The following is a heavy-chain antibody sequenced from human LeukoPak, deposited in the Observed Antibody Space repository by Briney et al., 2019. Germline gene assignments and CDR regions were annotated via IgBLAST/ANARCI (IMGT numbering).Heavy chain of an antibody. CDR1: GFTFSGSA. CDR2: IRSKANSYAT. V-gene: IGHV3-73*01. J-gene: IGHJ4*02. CDR3: TRRWDSSGYFLPLDY. Sequence: GGPLRLSCAASGFTFSGSAMHWVRQASGKGLEWVGRIRSKANSYATAYAASVKGRFTISSDDSKNTAYLQMNSLKTEDTAVYYCTRRWDSSGYFLPLDYWGQGTLVTVSS. D-gene: IGHD3-22*01.